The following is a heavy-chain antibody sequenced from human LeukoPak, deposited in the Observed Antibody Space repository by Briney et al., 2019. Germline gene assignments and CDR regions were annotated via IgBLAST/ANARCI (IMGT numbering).Heavy chain of an antibody. J-gene: IGHJ4*02. CDR2: ISYSGST. CDR3: ASRQYYDSTGYFDY. CDR1: GGSISSYY. D-gene: IGHD3-22*01. Sequence: PSETLSLTCTVSGGSISSYYWSWIRQPPGKGLEWIGYISYSGSTNYNPSLKSRVTISVDTSKNQFSLKLSSVTAADTAVYYCASRQYYDSTGYFDYWGQGTLVTVSA. V-gene: IGHV4-59*08.